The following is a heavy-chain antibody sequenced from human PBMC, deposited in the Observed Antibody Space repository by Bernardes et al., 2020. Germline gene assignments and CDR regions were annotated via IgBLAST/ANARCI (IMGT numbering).Heavy chain of an antibody. Sequence: GGSLRLSCAASGFTFSSYAMHWVRQAPGKGLEWVAVISYDGSNKYYADSVKGRFTISRDNSKNTLYLQMNSLRAEDTAVYYCARGPYYYDSSGYYYGYFDYWGQGTLVTVSS. CDR3: ARGPYYYDSSGYYYGYFDY. V-gene: IGHV3-30-3*01. CDR1: GFTFSSYA. CDR2: ISYDGSNK. D-gene: IGHD3-22*01. J-gene: IGHJ4*02.